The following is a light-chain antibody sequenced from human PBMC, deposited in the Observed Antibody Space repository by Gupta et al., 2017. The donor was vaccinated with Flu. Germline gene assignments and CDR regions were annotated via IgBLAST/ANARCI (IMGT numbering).Light chain of an antibody. CDR3: CAYAGRSTVV. J-gene: IGLJ2*01. CDR1: ASDFGTYNL. CDR2: EDS. Sequence: QSALTQPASLSGSPGQSITISWTGTASDFGTYNLVSWYQQYPGKVPKLIIYEDSKRPPGVSDRFSGSKSGSTASLTISGLQAEDESDYYCCAYAGRSTVVFGGGTKLTVL. V-gene: IGLV2-23*01.